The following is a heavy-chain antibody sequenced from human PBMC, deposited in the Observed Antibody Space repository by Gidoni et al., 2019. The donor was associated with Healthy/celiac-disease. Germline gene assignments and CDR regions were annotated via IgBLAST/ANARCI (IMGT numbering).Heavy chain of an antibody. V-gene: IGHV3-30-3*01. Sequence: QVQLVESGGGVVQPGRSLRLSCAASGFTFSSYAMPWVRQAPGKGLEWVAVISYDGSNKYYADSVKGRFTISRDNSKNTLYLQMNSLRAEDTAVYYCARDPPGFLEWFHYYGMDVWGQGTTVTVSS. CDR2: ISYDGSNK. D-gene: IGHD3-3*01. CDR3: ARDPPGFLEWFHYYGMDV. J-gene: IGHJ6*02. CDR1: GFTFSSYA.